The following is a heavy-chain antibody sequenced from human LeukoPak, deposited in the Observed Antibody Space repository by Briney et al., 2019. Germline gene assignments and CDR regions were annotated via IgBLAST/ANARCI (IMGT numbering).Heavy chain of an antibody. D-gene: IGHD6-19*01. J-gene: IGHJ4*02. CDR2: IYYSGST. CDR3: ANIRARGAVAVVD. Sequence: SETLSLTCTVSGGSISSSSYYWGWIRQPPGKVLECIGSIYYSGSTYYNPSLKSRVTISVDTTKNQFSLKLSSVTAADTAMYFHANIRARGAVAVVDWGQGTLVTVSS. CDR1: GGSISSSSYY. V-gene: IGHV4-39*01.